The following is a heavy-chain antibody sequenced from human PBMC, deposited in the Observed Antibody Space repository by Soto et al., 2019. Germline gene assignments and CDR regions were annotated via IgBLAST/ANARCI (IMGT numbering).Heavy chain of an antibody. CDR1: GYTLTSYY. J-gene: IGHJ4*02. CDR2: INPSGGST. D-gene: IGHD3-10*01. Sequence: ASVKVSCKASGYTLTSYYMHWVRQAPGQGLEWMGIINPSGGSTSYAQKFQGRVTMTRDRSTSTVYMELNSLRSEDTAVYYCARENGDHGFDYWGQGTLVTVS. CDR3: ARENGDHGFDY. V-gene: IGHV1-46*01.